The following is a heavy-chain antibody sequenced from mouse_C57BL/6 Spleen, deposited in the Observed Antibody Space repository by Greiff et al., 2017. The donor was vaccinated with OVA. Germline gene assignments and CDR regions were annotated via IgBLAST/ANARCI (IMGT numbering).Heavy chain of an antibody. Sequence: EVMLVESEGGLVQPGSSMKLSCTASGFTFSDYYMAWVRQVPEKGLEWVANINYDGSSTYYLDSLKSRFIISRDNAKNILYLQMSSLKSEDTATYYCARVDYGSSNWYFDVWGTGTTVTVSS. CDR1: GFTFSDYY. V-gene: IGHV5-16*01. CDR3: ARVDYGSSNWYFDV. D-gene: IGHD1-1*01. CDR2: INYDGSST. J-gene: IGHJ1*03.